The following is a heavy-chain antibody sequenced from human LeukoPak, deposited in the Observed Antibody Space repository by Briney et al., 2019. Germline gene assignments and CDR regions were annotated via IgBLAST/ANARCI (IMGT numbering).Heavy chain of an antibody. Sequence: SETLSLTCTVSGGSISSSSYYWGWIRQPPGKGLEWIGSIYYSGSTYYNPSLKSRVTISVDTSKSQFSLKLSSVTAADTAVYYCATPWTTMDYYGMDVWGQGTTVTVSS. CDR2: IYYSGST. J-gene: IGHJ6*02. D-gene: IGHD3-10*01. CDR3: ATPWTTMDYYGMDV. V-gene: IGHV4-39*01. CDR1: GGSISSSSYY.